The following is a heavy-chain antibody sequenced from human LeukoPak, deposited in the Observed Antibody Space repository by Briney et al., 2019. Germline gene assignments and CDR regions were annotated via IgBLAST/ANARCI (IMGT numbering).Heavy chain of an antibody. CDR1: GYTFTSYG. D-gene: IGHD6-13*01. CDR2: ISAYNGNT. V-gene: IGHV1-18*01. CDR3: ARGWESGGAAAGLYYYSYYMDV. Sequence: ASVKVSCKASGYTFTSYGISWVRQAPGQGLKWRGWISAYNGNTNYAQKLQGRVTMTTDTSTSSANMELRSLRSDDTAVYYCARGWESGGAAAGLYYYSYYMDVWGKGTTVTVSS. J-gene: IGHJ6*03.